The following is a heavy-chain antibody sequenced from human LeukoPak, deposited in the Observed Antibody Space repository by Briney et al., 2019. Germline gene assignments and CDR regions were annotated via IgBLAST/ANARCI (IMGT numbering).Heavy chain of an antibody. J-gene: IGHJ5*02. CDR1: GDSISSYC. CDR2: MCYSGST. CDR3: ARRVVESAVITERNWFDP. D-gene: IGHD4-11*01. V-gene: IGHV4-59*08. Sequence: SETLSLTCTVAGDSISSYCWSWVRQPPGKGLEWIGSMCYSGSTNYNPSLKSRVTISIDTPKNQFSLKLSSVTAADTAVYYCARRVVESAVITERNWFDPWGQGTLVTVSS.